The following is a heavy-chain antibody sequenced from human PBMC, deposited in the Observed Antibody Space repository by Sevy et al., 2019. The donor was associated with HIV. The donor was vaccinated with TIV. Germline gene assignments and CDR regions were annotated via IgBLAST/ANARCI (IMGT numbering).Heavy chain of an antibody. CDR1: GYSFDSYD. J-gene: IGHJ6*02. Sequence: ASVKVSCEASGYSFDSYDINWVRQATGRGLEWMGWMSPKTGATGFAQKFKGRVTMTRNTSISTAYMELSSLTNEDTAVYYCASGGNGDFWSYEYYYYGLDVWGQGTTVTVSS. CDR2: MSPKTGAT. D-gene: IGHD3-3*01. CDR3: ASGGNGDFWSYEYYYYGLDV. V-gene: IGHV1-8*01.